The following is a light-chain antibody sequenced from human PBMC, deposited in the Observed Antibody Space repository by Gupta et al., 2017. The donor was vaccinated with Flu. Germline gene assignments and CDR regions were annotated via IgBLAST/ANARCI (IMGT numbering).Light chain of an antibody. Sequence: SVGDRVTITCRASQSISSWLAWYQQKPGKAPKLLIYKASSLESGVPSRFSGSGSGTEFILTISSLQPDDLATYYCQQDKSSPLTFGGGTKVEIK. CDR2: KAS. J-gene: IGKJ4*01. CDR1: QSISSW. V-gene: IGKV1-5*03. CDR3: QQDKSSPLT.